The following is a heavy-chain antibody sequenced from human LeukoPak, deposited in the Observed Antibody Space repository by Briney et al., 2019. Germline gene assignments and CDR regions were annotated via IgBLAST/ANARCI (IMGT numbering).Heavy chain of an antibody. V-gene: IGHV4-59*01. CDR3: ARWRVGSREYYFDY. Sequence: SETLSLTCTVSGGSISNYYWSWIRQPPGKGLEWIGYIYYSGSTNYNPSLKSRVTISIDTSKNQFSLKLSSVTDADTAVYYCARWRVGSREYYFDYWGQGTLVTVSS. D-gene: IGHD2-15*01. J-gene: IGHJ4*02. CDR1: GGSISNYY. CDR2: IYYSGST.